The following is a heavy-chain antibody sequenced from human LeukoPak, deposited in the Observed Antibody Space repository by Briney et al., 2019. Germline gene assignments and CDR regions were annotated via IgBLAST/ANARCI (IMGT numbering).Heavy chain of an antibody. V-gene: IGHV1-8*01. CDR2: MNPNSGNR. CDR3: ARAGAVVDNWFDP. Sequence: ASVKVSCKASGYTFTSYDINWVRQATGQGLEWMGWMNPNSGNRGYAQKFQGRVTMTRNTSISTAYMELSSLRSDDTAVYYCARAGAVVDNWFDPWGQGTLVTVSS. D-gene: IGHD2-15*01. CDR1: GYTFTSYD. J-gene: IGHJ5*02.